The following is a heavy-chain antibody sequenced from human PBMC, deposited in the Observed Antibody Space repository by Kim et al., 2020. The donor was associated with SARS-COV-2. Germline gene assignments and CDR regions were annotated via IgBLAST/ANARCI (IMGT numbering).Heavy chain of an antibody. CDR1: GFTFSSYC. J-gene: IGHJ6*02. CDR2: ICYDGSNK. V-gene: IGHV3-33*01. CDR3: ARDLLVGATSYGMDV. Sequence: GGSLRLSCAASGFTFSSYCMRWVRQDPGKGLEWVAVICYDGSNKYYADSVKGRITISRDYTKTTLYLQMNSLRDEDTAVYYCARDLLVGATSYGMDVWGHGPTVTVSS. D-gene: IGHD1-26*01.